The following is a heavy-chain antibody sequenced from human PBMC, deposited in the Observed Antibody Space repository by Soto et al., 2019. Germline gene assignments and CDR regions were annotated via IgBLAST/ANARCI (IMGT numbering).Heavy chain of an antibody. CDR1: GGTFSSYA. Sequence: QVQLVQSGAEVKKPGSSVKVSCKASGGTFSSYAISWVRQAPGQGLEWLGGIIPIFGTANYAQKFQGRVTITGDESTSTAYGGGRSLRPEDTACVYGAGGGTTGGQSDYCGLDVGAKGPPSPVPS. CDR3: AGGGTTGGQSDYCGLDV. CDR2: IIPIFGTA. D-gene: IGHD1-1*01. J-gene: IGHJ6*04. V-gene: IGHV1-69*01.